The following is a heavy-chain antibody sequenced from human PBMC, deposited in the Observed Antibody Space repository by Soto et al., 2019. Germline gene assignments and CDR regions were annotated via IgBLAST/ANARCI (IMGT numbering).Heavy chain of an antibody. Sequence: SETLSLTCTVSGGSISSSSYYWGWIRQPPGKGLEWIGSIYYSGSTYYNPSLKSRVTISVDTSKNQFSLKLSSVTAADTAVYYCARHRRWATMIDQDEEFDPWGQGTLVTVSS. V-gene: IGHV4-39*01. CDR3: ARHRRWATMIDQDEEFDP. CDR2: IYYSGST. J-gene: IGHJ5*02. CDR1: GGSISSSSYY. D-gene: IGHD3-22*01.